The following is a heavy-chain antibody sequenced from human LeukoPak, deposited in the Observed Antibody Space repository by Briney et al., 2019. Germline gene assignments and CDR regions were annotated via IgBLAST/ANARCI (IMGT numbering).Heavy chain of an antibody. V-gene: IGHV3-30*03. CDR1: GFTFSNYG. Sequence: GGSLRLSCAASGFTFSNYGMHWVRQAPGKGLEWVAVISYDGSNKYYADSVKGRFTISRDNSKNTLYLQMNSLRAEDTAVYYCAREDYDILTGYYYYGMDVWGKGTTVTVSS. CDR2: ISYDGSNK. D-gene: IGHD3-9*01. CDR3: AREDYDILTGYYYYGMDV. J-gene: IGHJ6*04.